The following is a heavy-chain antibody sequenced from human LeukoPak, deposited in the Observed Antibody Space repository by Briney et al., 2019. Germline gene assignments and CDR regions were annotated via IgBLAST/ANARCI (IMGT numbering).Heavy chain of an antibody. CDR2: ISHDGGNK. CDR1: GFIFSSSV. D-gene: IGHD6-6*01. J-gene: IGHJ4*02. V-gene: IGHV3-30*04. CDR3: ARVVVSSSSDYFDY. Sequence: GRSLRLSCAASGFIFSSSVMHWVRQAPGKGLEWVAVISHDGGNKYYADSVKGRFTISRDNSKNTLYLQVNSLRAEDTAVYYCARVVVSSSSDYFDYWGQGTLVTVSS.